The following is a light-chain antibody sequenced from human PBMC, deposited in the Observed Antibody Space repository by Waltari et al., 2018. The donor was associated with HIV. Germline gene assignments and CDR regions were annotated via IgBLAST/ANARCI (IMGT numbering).Light chain of an antibody. J-gene: IGLJ2*01. V-gene: IGLV1-47*01. Sequence: QSVLTQPPSASGTPGQRVTISCSGSSSTIGSNYVYWYQQIPGTAPKLLNHRNNQRPSGVPDRFSGSKSGTSASLAISWLRSDDEADYYCAAWDGSLSAYVLFGGGTKLTVL. CDR3: AAWDGSLSAYVL. CDR2: RNN. CDR1: SSTIGSNY.